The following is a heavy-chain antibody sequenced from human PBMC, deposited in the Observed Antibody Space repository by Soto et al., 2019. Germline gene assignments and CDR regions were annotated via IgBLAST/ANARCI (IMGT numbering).Heavy chain of an antibody. D-gene: IGHD5-18*01. CDR2: ISYDGNND. J-gene: IGHJ4*02. V-gene: IGHV3-30*14. Sequence: QVQLVESGGGVVQPGRSLRLSCAASGFSFSNYAMHWVRQAPGKGLEWVAVISYDGNNDYYADSVKGRFTISRDNSKNTLSLQMNSLRPEDTAVYFCAKAPSPYTSGSFDYWGQGTLVTVSS. CDR1: GFSFSNYA. CDR3: AKAPSPYTSGSFDY.